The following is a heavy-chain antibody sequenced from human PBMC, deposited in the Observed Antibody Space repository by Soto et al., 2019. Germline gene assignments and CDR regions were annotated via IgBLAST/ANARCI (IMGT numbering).Heavy chain of an antibody. CDR2: IKHDGSET. D-gene: IGHD6-19*01. V-gene: IGHV3-7*04. J-gene: IGHJ6*02. CDR3: ARDRGSGFYCQDYWGLDV. Sequence: EVHLVESGGGLVQPGGSLRLSCAASGFSFSTYLMSWVRQAPGTGLEWVANIKHDGSETFYVDSLKGRFTISRDKAQNPLHLQRNSLRAEDTAFYYCARDRGSGFYCQDYWGLDVWGQGTTVTVSS. CDR1: GFSFSTYL.